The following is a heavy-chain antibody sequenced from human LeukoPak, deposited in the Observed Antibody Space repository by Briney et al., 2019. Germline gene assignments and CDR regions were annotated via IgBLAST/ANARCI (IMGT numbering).Heavy chain of an antibody. CDR1: GGSISSYY. CDR3: ARGRHGDYNYYFDY. CDR2: IYYSGST. Sequence: SETLSLTCTVSGGSISSYYWSWIRQPLGKGLEWIGYIYYSGSTNYNPSLKSRVTISVDTSKNQFSLKLSSVTAADTAVYYCARGRHGDYNYYFDYWGQRTLVTVSS. D-gene: IGHD4-17*01. J-gene: IGHJ4*02. V-gene: IGHV4-59*01.